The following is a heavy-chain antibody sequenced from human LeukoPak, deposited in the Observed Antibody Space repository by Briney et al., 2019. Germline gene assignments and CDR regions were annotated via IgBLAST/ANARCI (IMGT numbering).Heavy chain of an antibody. V-gene: IGHV3-30*02. D-gene: IGHD1-26*01. CDR3: TTPPLKIVGAYYYYYYMDV. J-gene: IGHJ6*03. CDR2: IRYDGSNK. Sequence: GGSLRLSCAASGFTFSSYGIHWVRQAPGKGLERVAFIRYDGSNKYYADSVKGRFTISRDNSKNTLYLQMNSLKTEDTAVYYCTTPPLKIVGAYYYYYYMDVWGKGTTVTVSS. CDR1: GFTFSSYG.